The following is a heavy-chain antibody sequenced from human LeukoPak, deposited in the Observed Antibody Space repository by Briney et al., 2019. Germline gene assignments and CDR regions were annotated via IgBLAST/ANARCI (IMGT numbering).Heavy chain of an antibody. V-gene: IGHV1-2*02. D-gene: IGHD3-22*01. J-gene: IGHJ4*02. CDR2: INPNSGGT. CDR1: GYTFTGYY. CDR3: ARARGRNYYDSSGYCSDY. Sequence: ASVKVSCKASGYTFTGYYMHWVRQAPGQGLEWMGWINPNSGGTNYAQNLQGRVTMTTDTSTSTAYMELRSLRSDDTAVYYCARARGRNYYDSSGYCSDYWGQGTLVTVSS.